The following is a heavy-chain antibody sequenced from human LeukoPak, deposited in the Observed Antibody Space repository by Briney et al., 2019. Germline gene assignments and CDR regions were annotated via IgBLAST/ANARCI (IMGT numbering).Heavy chain of an antibody. Sequence: SQTLSLTCAISGESVSSSSAAWSWIRESPSRGLEWLGRTYYRSKWYNDYAVSVKSRITINPDTSENQFSLQLNSVTPEDTAVYYCAREGADYYYYYYMDVWGKGTTVTVSS. CDR2: TYYRSKWYN. V-gene: IGHV6-1*01. J-gene: IGHJ6*03. CDR3: AREGADYYYYYYMDV. CDR1: GESVSSSSAA.